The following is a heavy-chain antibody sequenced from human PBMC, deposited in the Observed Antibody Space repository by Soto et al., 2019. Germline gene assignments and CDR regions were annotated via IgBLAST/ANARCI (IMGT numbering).Heavy chain of an antibody. J-gene: IGHJ6*02. D-gene: IGHD2-2*01. V-gene: IGHV1-3*01. CDR2: INPGNGDT. Sequence: ASVKVSCKTSGYSFTKYGLHWVRQAPGQRLEWMGWINPGNGDTKYSQKFQGRVTITRDTSATTAYMELSSLRSEDSAVFYCARTDCSSTSCYNYYYYGMDVWGQGTTVTVSS. CDR3: ARTDCSSTSCYNYYYYGMDV. CDR1: GYSFTKYG.